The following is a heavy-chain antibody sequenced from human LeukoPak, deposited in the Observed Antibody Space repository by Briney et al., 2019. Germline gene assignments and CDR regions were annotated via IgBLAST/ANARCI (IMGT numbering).Heavy chain of an antibody. CDR3: ARHQYYDSRGSHYYSYYYMDV. D-gene: IGHD3-22*01. V-gene: IGHV4-38-2*02. Sequence: SETLSLTCTFSGYSISSPFYWGWIRQSPGKGLQWIGSIYYTGSTYYNPSLKSRVTISVDTSKNHFSLKLSSVTAADTAMYYCARHQYYDSRGSHYYSYYYMDVWGKGTTVTVSS. J-gene: IGHJ6*03. CDR1: GYSISSPFY. CDR2: IYYTGST.